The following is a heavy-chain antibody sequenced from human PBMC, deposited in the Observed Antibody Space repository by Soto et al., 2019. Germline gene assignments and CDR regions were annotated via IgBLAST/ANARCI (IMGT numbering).Heavy chain of an antibody. CDR1: GGSISSGDYY. D-gene: IGHD3-9*01. J-gene: IGHJ4*02. CDR3: ARHRDYDILTHYRKYYFDF. CDR2: IYYSGST. V-gene: IGHV4-30-4*01. Sequence: SETLSLTCTVSGGSISSGDYYWSWIRQPPGKGLEWIGYIYYSGSTYYNPSLKSRVTISVDTSKNQFSLKLKSVTAADTAVYYCARHRDYDILTHYRKYYFDFWCQGTLVTVSS.